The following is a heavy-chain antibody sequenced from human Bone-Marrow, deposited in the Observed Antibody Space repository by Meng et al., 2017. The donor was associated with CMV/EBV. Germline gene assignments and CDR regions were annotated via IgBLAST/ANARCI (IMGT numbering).Heavy chain of an antibody. Sequence: GESLKISCAASGFIFSDYYMSWIRQAPGKGLEWVSYISSSGSTIYYADSVKGRFTISRDNAKNSLYLQVNSLRAEDTAVYFCARDYFGDYVPIVDFWGQGTLVTVSS. V-gene: IGHV3-11*01. D-gene: IGHD4-17*01. CDR2: ISSSGSTI. J-gene: IGHJ4*02. CDR1: GFIFSDYY. CDR3: ARDYFGDYVPIVDF.